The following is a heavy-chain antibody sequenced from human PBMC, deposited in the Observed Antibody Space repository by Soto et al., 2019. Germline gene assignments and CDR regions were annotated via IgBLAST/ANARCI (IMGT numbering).Heavy chain of an antibody. J-gene: IGHJ4*02. CDR1: GFTFSSYG. Sequence: QVQLVESGGGVVQPGRSLRLSCAASGFTFSSYGMHWVRQVPGKGLEWVALVSYDGSNKNYAASVKGRFAISRDNSKKTLYLQMNMLRTEDAAVYYCAKDLGYCSGGSCYSEGYFDSWGQGALVTVSS. V-gene: IGHV3-30*18. CDR2: VSYDGSNK. D-gene: IGHD2-15*01. CDR3: AKDLGYCSGGSCYSEGYFDS.